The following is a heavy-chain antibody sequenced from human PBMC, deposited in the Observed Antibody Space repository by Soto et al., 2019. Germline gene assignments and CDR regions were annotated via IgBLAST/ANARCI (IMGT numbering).Heavy chain of an antibody. CDR1: GYTFTSYG. D-gene: IGHD3-9*01. V-gene: IGHV1-18*01. Sequence: EASVKVSCKASGYTFTSYGISWVRQAPGQGLEWMGWISAYNGNTNYAQKLQGRVTMTTDTSTSTAYMELRSLRSDDTAVYYCARDRFDWLLPNWFDPWGQGTLVTVSS. CDR2: ISAYNGNT. J-gene: IGHJ5*02. CDR3: ARDRFDWLLPNWFDP.